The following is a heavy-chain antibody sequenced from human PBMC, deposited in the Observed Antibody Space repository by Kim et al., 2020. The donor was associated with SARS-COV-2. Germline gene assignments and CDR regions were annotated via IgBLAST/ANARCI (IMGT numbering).Heavy chain of an antibody. CDR2: IWYDGSNK. Sequence: GGSLRLSCAASGFTFSSYAMHWVRQAPGKGLEWVAVIWYDGSNKYYADSVKGRFTISRDNSKNTLYLQMNSLRAEDTAVYYCAKDQEGDNSYGYNWFDPWGQGTLVTVSS. CDR3: AKDQEGDNSYGYNWFDP. D-gene: IGHD5-18*01. V-gene: IGHV3-33*06. CDR1: GFTFSSYA. J-gene: IGHJ5*02.